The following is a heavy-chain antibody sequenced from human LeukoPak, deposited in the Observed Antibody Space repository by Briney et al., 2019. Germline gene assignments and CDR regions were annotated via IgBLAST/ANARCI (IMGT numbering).Heavy chain of an antibody. CDR2: INHSGST. CDR1: GGSFSGYY. V-gene: IGHV4-34*01. CDR3: ARHKTGYSSGWYVPQRGFDP. Sequence: SETLSLTCDVYGGSFSGYYWSWIRQPPEKGLEWIGEINHSGSTNYNPSLKSRVTISVDTSKNQFSLKLSSVTAADTAVYYCARHKTGYSSGWYVPQRGFDPWGQGTLVTVSS. D-gene: IGHD6-19*01. J-gene: IGHJ5*02.